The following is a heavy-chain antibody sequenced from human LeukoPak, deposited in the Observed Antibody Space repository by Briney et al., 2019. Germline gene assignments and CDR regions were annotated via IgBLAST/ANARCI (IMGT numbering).Heavy chain of an antibody. Sequence: PSETLSLTCIVSGGSISSGGYYWSWIRQHPGKGLEWIGYIYYSGSTYYNPSLKSRVTISVDTSKNQFSLKLSSVTAADTAVYYCARAPFKYDSSGYFDYWGQGTLVTVSS. J-gene: IGHJ4*02. CDR1: GGSISSGGYY. D-gene: IGHD3-22*01. CDR2: IYYSGST. V-gene: IGHV4-31*03. CDR3: ARAPFKYDSSGYFDY.